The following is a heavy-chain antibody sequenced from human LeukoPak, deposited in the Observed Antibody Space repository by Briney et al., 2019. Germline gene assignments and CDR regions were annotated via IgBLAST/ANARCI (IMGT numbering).Heavy chain of an antibody. CDR1: GFTFSSYG. J-gene: IGHJ4*02. CDR2: IWYDGSNK. CDR3: VRDGRYSGSYYADY. V-gene: IGHV3-33*01. D-gene: IGHD1-26*01. Sequence: GRSLRLSCAASGFTFSSYGMHWVRQAPGKGLEWVAVIWYDGSNKYYADSVKGRFTISRDNSKNTLYLQMNSLRAEDTAVYYCVRDGRYSGSYYADYWGQGTLVTVSS.